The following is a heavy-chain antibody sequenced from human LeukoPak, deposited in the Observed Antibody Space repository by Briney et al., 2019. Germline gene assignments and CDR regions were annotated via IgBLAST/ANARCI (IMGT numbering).Heavy chain of an antibody. CDR1: GFTFSSYW. CDR3: ARAGRGAGPLDY. D-gene: IGHD6-19*01. J-gene: IGHJ4*02. V-gene: IGHV3-74*01. CDR2: INSDGSST. Sequence: QSGGSLRLSCAASGFTFSSYWMHWVRQAPGKGLVWVSRINSDGSSTSYADSVKGRFTISRDNAKNTLYLQMNSLRAEDTAVYYCARAGRGAGPLDYWGQGTLVTVSS.